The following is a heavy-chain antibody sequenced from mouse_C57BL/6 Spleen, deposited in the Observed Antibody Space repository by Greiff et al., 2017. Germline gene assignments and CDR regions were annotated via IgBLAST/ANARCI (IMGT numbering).Heavy chain of an antibody. J-gene: IGHJ3*01. CDR1: GYSITSGYF. V-gene: IGHV3-6*01. Sequence: EVQLVESGPGLVKPSQSLSLTCSVTGYSITSGYFWNWIRQFPGNKLEWMGSISYDGSNNYNPSLKNRISITRYTSKNQFFLKLNSVTTEDTATYYCARGMDGYFFAYWGQGTLVTVSA. CDR3: ARGMDGYFFAY. CDR2: ISYDGSN. D-gene: IGHD2-3*01.